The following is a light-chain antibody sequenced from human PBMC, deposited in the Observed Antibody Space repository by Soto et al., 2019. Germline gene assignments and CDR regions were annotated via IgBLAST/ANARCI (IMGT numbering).Light chain of an antibody. V-gene: IGKV3-20*01. CDR1: QNVNSNF. Sequence: VMQSPGTLSLTPGRRDTLSCSASQNVNSNFFAWYQQKAGQAPRLLIYGVSSRATGIPDRFSGSGADTDFTLTISGLEPEDFAVYYCQQYGSSPLTFGGGTKVDIK. J-gene: IGKJ4*01. CDR2: GVS. CDR3: QQYGSSPLT.